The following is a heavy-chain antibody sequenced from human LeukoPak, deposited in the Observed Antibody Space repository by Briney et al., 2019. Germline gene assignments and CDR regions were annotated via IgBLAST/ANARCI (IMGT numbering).Heavy chain of an antibody. Sequence: GASVTVSCKASGYTFTSYDIHWVRQAPGEGLEWMGWMSPNSGNTVYAQKFQGRVTMTRNTSISTAYMELSSLSSEDTAVYYCARGCSSTTCSSPFDYWGQGTLVTVSS. J-gene: IGHJ4*02. CDR1: GYTFTSYD. V-gene: IGHV1-8*01. CDR3: ARGCSSTTCSSPFDY. CDR2: MSPNSGNT. D-gene: IGHD2-2*01.